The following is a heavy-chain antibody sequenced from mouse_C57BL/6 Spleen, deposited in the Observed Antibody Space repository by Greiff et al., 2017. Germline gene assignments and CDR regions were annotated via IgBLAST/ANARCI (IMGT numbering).Heavy chain of an antibody. V-gene: IGHV3-6*01. CDR1: GYSITSGYY. J-gene: IGHJ3*01. CDR3: ARENYGNFAY. Sequence: VQLQQSGPGLVKPSQSLSLTCSVTGYSITSGYYWNWIRQFPGNKLEWMGYISYDGSNNYNPSLKNRISITRDTSKNQFFLKLNSVTTEDTATYYCARENYGNFAYWGQGTLVTVSA. CDR2: ISYDGSN. D-gene: IGHD2-1*01.